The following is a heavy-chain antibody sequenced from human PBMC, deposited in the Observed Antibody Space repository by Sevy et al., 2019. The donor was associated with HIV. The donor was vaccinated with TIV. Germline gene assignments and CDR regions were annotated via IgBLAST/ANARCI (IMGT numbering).Heavy chain of an antibody. V-gene: IGHV3-9*01. J-gene: IGHJ4*02. CDR1: GFTFDDYA. D-gene: IGHD6-19*01. CDR2: ISWNSGSI. Sequence: GGSLRLSCAASGFTFDDYAMHWVRQAPGKGLEWVSGISWNSGSIGYADSVKGRFTISRDNAKNSLYLQMNSLRAEDTALYYCAKELRAVAGTGAIDYWGQGTLVTVSS. CDR3: AKELRAVAGTGAIDY.